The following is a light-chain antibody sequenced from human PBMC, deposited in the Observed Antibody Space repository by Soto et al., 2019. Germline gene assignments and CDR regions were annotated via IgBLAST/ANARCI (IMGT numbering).Light chain of an antibody. Sequence: EIVMTQSPATLSVSPGERVTLSCRASQSVSSNLAWYQQKPGQAPRLLIYVASSRATGIPDRFSGSGSGTDFTLTISRLEPEDFAVYYCQQYGGLPRTFGQGTKVDIK. CDR1: QSVSSN. J-gene: IGKJ1*01. CDR3: QQYGGLPRT. V-gene: IGKV3-20*01. CDR2: VAS.